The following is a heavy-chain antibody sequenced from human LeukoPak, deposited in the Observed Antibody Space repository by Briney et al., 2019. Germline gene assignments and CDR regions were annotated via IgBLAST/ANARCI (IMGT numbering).Heavy chain of an antibody. CDR1: GGSISSGGYY. CDR3: AAYYYGSGSYYNPNWFDP. Sequence: SQTLSLTCTVSGGSISSGGYYWSWIRQHPGKGLEWIGYIYYSGSTYYNPSLKSRVTISVDTSKNQFSLKLSSVTAADTAVYYCAAYYYGSGSYYNPNWFDPWGQGTLVTVSS. J-gene: IGHJ5*02. V-gene: IGHV4-31*02. D-gene: IGHD3-10*01. CDR2: IYYSGST.